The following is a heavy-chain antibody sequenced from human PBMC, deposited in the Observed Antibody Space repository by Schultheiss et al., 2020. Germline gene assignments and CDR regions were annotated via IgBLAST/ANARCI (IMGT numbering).Heavy chain of an antibody. CDR1: GGSFSGYY. Sequence: SETLSLTCAVYGGSFSGYYWSWIRQHPGKGLEWIGYIYYSGSTNYNPSLKSRVTISVDTSKNQFSLKLSSVTAADTAVYYCAREGRRWLQSGEERDAFDIWGQGTMVTVSS. CDR2: IYYSGST. D-gene: IGHD5-24*01. V-gene: IGHV4-59*01. J-gene: IGHJ3*02. CDR3: AREGRRWLQSGEERDAFDI.